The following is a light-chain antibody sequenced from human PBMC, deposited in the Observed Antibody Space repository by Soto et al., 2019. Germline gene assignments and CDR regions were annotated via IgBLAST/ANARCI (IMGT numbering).Light chain of an antibody. CDR2: GAS. Sequence: DILMTQSPDSLAVSLGERATINCKSSQNVFYSSNNKNYLAWYQQKPGQAPRLLIYGASSRATGIPDRFSGSGSGTDFTLTISRLEPEDFAVYYCQQYGSSPRTFGQGTKVDIK. CDR3: QQYGSSPRT. V-gene: IGKV4-1*01. J-gene: IGKJ1*01. CDR1: QNVFYSSNNKNY.